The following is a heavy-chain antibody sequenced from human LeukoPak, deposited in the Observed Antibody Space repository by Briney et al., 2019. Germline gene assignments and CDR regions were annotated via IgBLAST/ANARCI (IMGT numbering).Heavy chain of an antibody. CDR2: IDHRGST. CDR3: ARSGTYHYSSTHDY. D-gene: IGHD2-2*01. J-gene: IGHJ4*02. CDR1: GGSFTNYY. V-gene: IGHV4-34*01. Sequence: PSETLSLTCAVYGGSFTNYYWSWIRQPPGKALERIGEIDHRGSTTYNPSLKSRVTILLDTSKNQFSLKLNSMTAADTAVYYCARSGTYHYSSTHDYWGQGNLIIVSS.